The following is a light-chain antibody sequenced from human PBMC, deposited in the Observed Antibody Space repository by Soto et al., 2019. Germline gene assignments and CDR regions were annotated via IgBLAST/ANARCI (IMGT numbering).Light chain of an antibody. CDR2: GVN. Sequence: QSALTQPASVSGSPGQSITISCTGTSTDIGTYSRVSWYQQQPGKGPNLLIYGVNSRPSGISNRFSGSKSGNTASLTISGLQVEDEAEYFCGSFTTSRIWVFGGGTKLTVL. V-gene: IGLV2-14*02. CDR1: STDIGTYSR. CDR3: GSFTTSRIWV. J-gene: IGLJ3*02.